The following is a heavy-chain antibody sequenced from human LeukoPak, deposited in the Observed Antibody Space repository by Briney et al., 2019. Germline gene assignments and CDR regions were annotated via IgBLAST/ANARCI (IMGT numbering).Heavy chain of an antibody. J-gene: IGHJ5*02. CDR3: AWGYYYDSSGQNWFDP. V-gene: IGHV4-30-2*01. CDR1: GGSISRGGYS. D-gene: IGHD3-22*01. Sequence: SETLSLTCAVSGGSISRGGYSWGWDRQPPGTGLESLGYIYHSGSTYYNPSLKRRATTSVDRSKTQFFLKLISVTAADAAVYYCAWGYYYDSSGQNWFDPWGQGTLVTVSS. CDR2: IYHSGST.